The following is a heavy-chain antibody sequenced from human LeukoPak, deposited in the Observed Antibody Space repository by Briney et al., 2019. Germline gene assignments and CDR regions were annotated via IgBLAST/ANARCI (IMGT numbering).Heavy chain of an antibody. CDR1: GFTFSDYY. CDR3: ARARGLWFGELSPDY. D-gene: IGHD3-10*01. J-gene: IGHJ4*02. V-gene: IGHV3-11*04. Sequence: PGGSLRLSCAASGFTFSDYYMSWMREGPGKGLEWLSYICGRGGFIYYAQSARGQCTISRENAKNSLYLQMNSLRVEDTAVYYCARARGLWFGELSPDYWGEGTLVTVSS. CDR2: ICGRGGFI.